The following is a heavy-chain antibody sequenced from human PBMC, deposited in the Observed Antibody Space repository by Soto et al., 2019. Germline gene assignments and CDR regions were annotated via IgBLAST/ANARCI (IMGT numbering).Heavy chain of an antibody. D-gene: IGHD2-21*01. CDR1: GFSFSLYG. CDR3: ARDLSCGGECEDS. Sequence: QVQLVESGGGVVQPGKSVRLSCVASGFSFSLYGMHWVRQAPGKGLEWVALISHDGSNKYYADSVKGRFTISRDNSKNTVYVQMNSLRAEDTAVYYCARDLSCGGECEDSWGQGTLVTVSS. CDR2: ISHDGSNK. J-gene: IGHJ4*02. V-gene: IGHV3-30-3*01.